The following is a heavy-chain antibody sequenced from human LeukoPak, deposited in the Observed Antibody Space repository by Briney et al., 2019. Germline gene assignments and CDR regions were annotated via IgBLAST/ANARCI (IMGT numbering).Heavy chain of an antibody. CDR2: INHSGST. CDR3: AKVWDWFGEPNAFDI. D-gene: IGHD3-10*01. V-gene: IGHV4-34*01. J-gene: IGHJ3*02. Sequence: PSETLSLTCAVYGGSFSGYYWSWIRQPPGKGLEWIGEINHSGSTNYNPSLKSRVTISVDTPKNQFSLKLSSVTAADTAVYYCAKVWDWFGEPNAFDIWGQGTMVTVSS. CDR1: GGSFSGYY.